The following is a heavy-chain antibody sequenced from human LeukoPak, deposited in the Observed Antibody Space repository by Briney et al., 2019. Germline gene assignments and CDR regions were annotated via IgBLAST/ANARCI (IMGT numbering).Heavy chain of an antibody. V-gene: IGHV1-2*02. CDR1: GYTFTGYY. J-gene: IGHJ3*02. D-gene: IGHD3-10*01. CDR2: INPNSGGT. Sequence: ASVKVSCKASGYTFTGYYMHWVRQAPGQGLEWMGWINPNSGGTNYAQKFQGRVTMTRDTSISTAYMELSRLRSDDTAVYYCAAPYRSGSYYIDAFDIWGQGTMVTVSS. CDR3: AAPYRSGSYYIDAFDI.